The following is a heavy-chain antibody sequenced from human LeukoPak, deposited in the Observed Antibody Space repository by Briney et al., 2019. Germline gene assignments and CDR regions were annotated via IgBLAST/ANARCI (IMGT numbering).Heavy chain of an antibody. V-gene: IGHV3-23*01. J-gene: IGHJ4*02. CDR3: AKDGDPDDTGAYSSFFDY. Sequence: GRSLRLSCAASGFTFSSYAMGWVRQAPGKGLEWVSSISADGFSPYFADSVKGRFTISRDNSKNTVFLQMTSLRADDTAVYYCAKDGDPDDTGAYSSFFDYWGQGTLVTVSP. CDR1: GFTFSSYA. CDR2: ISADGFSP. D-gene: IGHD3-22*01.